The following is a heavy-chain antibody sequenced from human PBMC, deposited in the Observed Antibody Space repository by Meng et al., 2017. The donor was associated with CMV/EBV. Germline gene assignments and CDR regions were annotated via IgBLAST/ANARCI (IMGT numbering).Heavy chain of an antibody. J-gene: IGHJ6*02. CDR1: GYSFTSYW. D-gene: IGHD2-15*01. CDR3: ARHLGPMCSGGSCNSLPSYYGMDV. CDR2: IYPDDSDT. Sequence: GESLKISCKGSGYSFTSYWIGWVRQMPGKGLEWMGIIYPDDSDTRYSPSFQGQVTISADKSISTAYLQWSSLKASDTAMYYCARHLGPMCSGGSCNSLPSYYGMDVWGQGTTVTVSS. V-gene: IGHV5-51*01.